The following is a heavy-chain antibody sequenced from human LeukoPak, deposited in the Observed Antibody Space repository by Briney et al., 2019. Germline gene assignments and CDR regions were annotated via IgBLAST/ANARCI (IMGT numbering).Heavy chain of an antibody. Sequence: GGSLRLSCTASGVSFDTYARNWVRQVPGKGLEWVSGICGSGGNSYYADSVKGRFTISRDNSKNTLYLQMHSLRAEDTAIYYRAKERQGGNSYGDEAFYFDYWGQGTLVTVSS. CDR3: AKERQGGNSYGDEAFYFDY. CDR1: GVSFDTYA. J-gene: IGHJ4*02. D-gene: IGHD4-23*01. CDR2: ICGSGGNS. V-gene: IGHV3-23*01.